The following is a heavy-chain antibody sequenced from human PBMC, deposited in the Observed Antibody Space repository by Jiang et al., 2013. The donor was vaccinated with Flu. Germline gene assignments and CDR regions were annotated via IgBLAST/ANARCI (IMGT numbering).Heavy chain of an antibody. CDR2: IWYDGSNK. CDR1: GFTFSSYG. CDR3: ARDCPINHYNDY. V-gene: IGHV3-33*01. J-gene: IGHJ4*02. Sequence: VQLVESGGGVVQPGRSLRLSCAASGFTFSSYGMHWVRQAPGKGLEWVAVIWYDGSNKYYADSVKGRFTISRDNSKNTLYLQMNSLRAEDTAVYYCARDCPINHYNDYWGQGTLVTVSS.